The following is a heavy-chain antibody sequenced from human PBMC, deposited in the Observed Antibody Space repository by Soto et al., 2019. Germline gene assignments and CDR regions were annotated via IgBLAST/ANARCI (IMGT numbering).Heavy chain of an antibody. J-gene: IGHJ4*02. Sequence: PWGSLRLSCAASGFTFSSYAMSWVRQAPGKGLEWVSAISGSGGSTYYADSVKGRFTISRDNSKNTLYLQMNSLRAEDTAVYYCAKGKYYYDSSGYYYFDYWGQGTLVTVSS. CDR3: AKGKYYYDSSGYYYFDY. D-gene: IGHD3-22*01. CDR2: ISGSGGST. CDR1: GFTFSSYA. V-gene: IGHV3-23*01.